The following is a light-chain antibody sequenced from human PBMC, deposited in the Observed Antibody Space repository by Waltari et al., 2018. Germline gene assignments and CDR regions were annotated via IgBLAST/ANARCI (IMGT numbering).Light chain of an antibody. V-gene: IGLV1-40*01. J-gene: IGLJ3*02. CDR1: VHNIAAGLP. Sequence: QSVLTQPPSVSGAPGNRCTISCTGYVHNIAAGLPDTWSQELPRAAPKLLMYGITSRPLGVPDRFVGSTSGTSASLAITGLQAEDEADYYCQSYDTSLSVVFGGGTKLTVL. CDR3: QSYDTSLSVV. CDR2: GIT.